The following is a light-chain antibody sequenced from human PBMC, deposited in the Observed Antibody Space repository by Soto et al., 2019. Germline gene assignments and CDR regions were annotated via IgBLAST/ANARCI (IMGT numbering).Light chain of an antibody. CDR3: SSYTSSGTRV. J-gene: IGLJ1*01. V-gene: IGLV2-14*01. Sequence: QSALTQPASVSGSPGQSITISCTGTSSDVGGYNHVSWYQQHPGKAPKLMIYEVSNRPSGVSNRFSGSKSGNTASLTISGLQDEDEADYYCSSYTSSGTRVFGTGTKLTVL. CDR2: EVS. CDR1: SSDVGGYNH.